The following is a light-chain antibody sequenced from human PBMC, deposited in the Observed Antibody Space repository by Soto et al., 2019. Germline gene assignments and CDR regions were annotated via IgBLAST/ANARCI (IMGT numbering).Light chain of an antibody. Sequence: IVLTQSPGTLSLSPGESATLSCSASQSFDRYLAWYQQKPGQAPRLLMYRASTRAIGIPDRFTGSGSGTEVTLTISRLEPEDFAVYYCHQYGSSPRTFGQGTKVEIK. CDR2: RAS. CDR3: HQYGSSPRT. V-gene: IGKV3-20*01. CDR1: QSFDRY. J-gene: IGKJ1*01.